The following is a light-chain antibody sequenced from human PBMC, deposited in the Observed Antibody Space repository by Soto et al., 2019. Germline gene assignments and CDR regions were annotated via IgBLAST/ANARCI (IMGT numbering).Light chain of an antibody. CDR3: QQANSFPYT. CDR2: GAS. J-gene: IGKJ2*01. CDR1: QGITTW. Sequence: DIQMAQSPSSVSASVGDRVTITCRASQGITTWLAWFQQKPGKAPKLLIYGASNLQSGVPPRFRGSGSGTDFTLTINSLQPEDFATYYCQQANSFPYTFGQGTKVDIK. V-gene: IGKV1-12*01.